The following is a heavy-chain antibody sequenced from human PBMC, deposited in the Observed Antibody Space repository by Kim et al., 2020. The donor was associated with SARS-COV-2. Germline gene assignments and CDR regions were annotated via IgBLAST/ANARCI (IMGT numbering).Heavy chain of an antibody. V-gene: IGHV1-69*13. CDR1: GGTFSSYA. Sequence: SVKVSCKASGGTFSSYAISWVRQAPGQGLEWMGGIIPIFGTANYAQKFQGRVTITADESTSTAYMELSSLRSEDTAVYYCARDSVGDSSGYFSFDYLGQGTLVTVSS. D-gene: IGHD3-22*01. CDR2: IIPIFGTA. CDR3: ARDSVGDSSGYFSFDY. J-gene: IGHJ4*02.